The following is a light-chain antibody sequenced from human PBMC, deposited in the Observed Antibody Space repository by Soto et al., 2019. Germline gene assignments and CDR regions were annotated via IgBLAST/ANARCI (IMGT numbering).Light chain of an antibody. CDR3: LQVYNFPRT. J-gene: IGKJ1*01. CDR1: QDIGVR. Sequence: DIQITHSPSFVSASLLYRVTITCRASQDIGVRLAWFQQKPGKAPKYLIQSASSLQSGVPSTFSGSGSGTDFTLTINSLHPEDFATYYCLQVYNFPRTFGQGTKVDI. V-gene: IGKV1-12*01. CDR2: SAS.